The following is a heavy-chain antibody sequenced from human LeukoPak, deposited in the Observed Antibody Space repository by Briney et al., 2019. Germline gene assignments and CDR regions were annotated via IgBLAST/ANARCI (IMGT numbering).Heavy chain of an antibody. CDR3: AREGGFYRPLDY. Sequence: SETLSLTCAVSGGSVTSTNWWTWVRQPPGKGLEWIGEVHLDGRTNYNPSLTGRLTLSVDLYENHISLKLASVTAADTAVYYCAREGGFYRPLDYLGQGTLVTVSS. CDR1: GGSVTSTNW. D-gene: IGHD3-3*01. V-gene: IGHV4-4*02. J-gene: IGHJ4*02. CDR2: VHLDGRT.